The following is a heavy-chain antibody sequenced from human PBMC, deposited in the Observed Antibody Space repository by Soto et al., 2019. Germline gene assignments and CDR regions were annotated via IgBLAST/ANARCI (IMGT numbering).Heavy chain of an antibody. CDR1: GFTFSTHS. CDR2: ITSSSVTM. J-gene: IGHJ4*02. V-gene: IGHV3-48*01. D-gene: IGHD2-2*01. Sequence: VASLRLSCPASGFTFSTHSMNWVRQAPGQGLEWISYITSSSVTMYADSVKGRFTISRDNAKNSQYLQMNSLRAEDTAVYFCVGEVGFQLIYWGQGT. CDR3: VGEVGFQLIY.